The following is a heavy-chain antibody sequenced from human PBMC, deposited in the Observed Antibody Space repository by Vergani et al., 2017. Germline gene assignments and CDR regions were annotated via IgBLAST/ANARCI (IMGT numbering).Heavy chain of an antibody. CDR2: IKQDGSEK. CDR1: GFTFSSYW. CDR3: ARDRVAARRYYYYYYGMDV. V-gene: IGHV3-7*03. J-gene: IGHJ6*02. D-gene: IGHD6-6*01. Sequence: EVQLVESGGGLVQPGGSLRLSCAASGFTFSSYWMSWVRQAPGKGLEWVANIKQDGSEKYYVDSVKGRFTISRDNAKNSLYLQMNSLRAEDTAVYYCARDRVAARRYYYYYYGMDVWGQGTTVTVSS.